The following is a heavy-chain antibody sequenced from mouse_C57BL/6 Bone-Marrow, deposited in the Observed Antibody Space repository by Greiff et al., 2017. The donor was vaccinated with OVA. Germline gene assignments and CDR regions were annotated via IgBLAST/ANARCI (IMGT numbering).Heavy chain of an antibody. CDR3: SRDYYGVDY. J-gene: IGHJ2*01. Sequence: EVQLVESGAELVRPGASVKLSCTASGFNIKDDYMHWVKQRPEQGLEWIGWIDPENGDTEYASKFQGKATITADTSSNPAYLQLSSLTSEDTAVYYCSRDYYGVDYWGQGTTLTVSS. CDR1: GFNIKDDY. V-gene: IGHV14-4*01. D-gene: IGHD1-1*01. CDR2: IDPENGDT.